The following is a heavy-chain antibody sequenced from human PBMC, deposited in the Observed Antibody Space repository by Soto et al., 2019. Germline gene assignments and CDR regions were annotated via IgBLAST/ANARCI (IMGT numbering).Heavy chain of an antibody. D-gene: IGHD2-2*01. CDR3: ARFDPIVVVPAATSIWFDP. Sequence: GASVKVSCKASGGTFSSYAISWVRQAPGQGLEWMGGIIPIFGTANYAQKFQGRVTITADESTSTACMELSSLRSEDTAVYYCARFDPIVVVPAATSIWFDPWGQGTLVTVSS. J-gene: IGHJ5*02. CDR1: GGTFSSYA. V-gene: IGHV1-69*13. CDR2: IIPIFGTA.